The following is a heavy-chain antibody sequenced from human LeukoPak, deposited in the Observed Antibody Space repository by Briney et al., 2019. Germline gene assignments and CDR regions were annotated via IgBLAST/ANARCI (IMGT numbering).Heavy chain of an antibody. Sequence: SVKVSCKASGGTFSSYAISWVRQAPGQGLEWMGGIIPIFGTANYAQKFQGRVTITTDESTSTAYMELSSLRSEDTAVYYCARGIAAAGPHYYYYMDVWGKGTTVTVSS. CDR2: IIPIFGTA. D-gene: IGHD6-13*01. CDR1: GGTFSSYA. J-gene: IGHJ6*03. CDR3: ARGIAAAGPHYYYYMDV. V-gene: IGHV1-69*05.